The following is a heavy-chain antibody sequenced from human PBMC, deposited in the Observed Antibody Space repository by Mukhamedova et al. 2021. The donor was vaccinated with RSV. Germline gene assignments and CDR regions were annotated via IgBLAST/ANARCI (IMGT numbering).Heavy chain of an antibody. CDR2: ISGSGGSP. J-gene: IGHJ6*03. Sequence: QSTWGGLEWVSVISGSGGSPYYADSVNGRFTVSRDNSKHTLYLQMNSLRVGDTATYYCAKGGGMWIFGVVTCFIDAWGKGTTVTVSS. CDR3: AKGGGMWIFGVVTCFIDA. D-gene: IGHD3-3*01. V-gene: IGHV3-23*01.